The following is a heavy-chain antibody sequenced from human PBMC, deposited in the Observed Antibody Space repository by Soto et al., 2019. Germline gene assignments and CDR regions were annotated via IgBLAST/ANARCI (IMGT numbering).Heavy chain of an antibody. CDR3: ARIISGYFSDAFDI. CDR1: GFTFTSYS. J-gene: IGHJ3*02. D-gene: IGHD3-22*01. V-gene: IGHV3-48*02. CDR2: IGRSTNTI. Sequence: GGSLRLSCAASGFTFTSYSMNWVRQAPGQGLEWVSYIGRSTNTIYYADSVKGRFTISRDSARNSLYLQMNSLRDKDTAVYYCARIISGYFSDAFDIWGQGTMVTVSS.